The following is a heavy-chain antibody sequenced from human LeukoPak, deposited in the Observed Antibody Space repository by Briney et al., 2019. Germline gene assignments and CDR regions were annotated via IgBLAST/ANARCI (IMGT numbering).Heavy chain of an antibody. Sequence: ASVKVSCKASGYTFTGYYIHWVRQAPGQGLEWMGRINPNSGGTNYAQKFQGRVTMTRDTSITTAYVELSRLRFDDTAVYYCAAGEGYYYYMNVWGKGTTVTVSS. V-gene: IGHV1-2*06. CDR3: AAGEGYYYYMNV. D-gene: IGHD1-1*01. CDR1: GYTFTGYY. J-gene: IGHJ6*03. CDR2: INPNSGGT.